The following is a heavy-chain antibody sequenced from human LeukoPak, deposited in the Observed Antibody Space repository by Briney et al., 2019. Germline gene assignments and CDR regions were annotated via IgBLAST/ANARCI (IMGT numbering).Heavy chain of an antibody. V-gene: IGHV3-7*01. Sequence: PGGSLRLSCAASGLTFSGYWMTWVRQAPGKGLEWVANIKQDGSEKYYVGSVKGRFTISRDNADNSLYLQMTSLRVEDTAVYFCASRYCTGVNCFAASYICMDVWGKGTTVTVSS. CDR2: IKQDGSEK. CDR1: GLTFSGYW. CDR3: ASRYCTGVNCFAASYICMDV. J-gene: IGHJ6*03. D-gene: IGHD2-8*02.